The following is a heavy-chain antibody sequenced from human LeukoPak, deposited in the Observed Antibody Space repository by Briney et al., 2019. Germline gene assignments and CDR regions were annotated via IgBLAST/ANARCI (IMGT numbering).Heavy chain of an antibody. CDR3: AREGVVPAAISLDYYYYYMDV. Sequence: VASVTVSCKASGYTFTSYYMHWVRQAPGQGLEWMGIINPSGGSTSYAQKFQGRVTMTRDMSTSTVYMELSSLRSEDTAVYYCAREGVVPAAISLDYYYYYMDVWGKGTTVTVSS. CDR1: GYTFTSYY. D-gene: IGHD2-2*01. CDR2: INPSGGST. J-gene: IGHJ6*03. V-gene: IGHV1-46*01.